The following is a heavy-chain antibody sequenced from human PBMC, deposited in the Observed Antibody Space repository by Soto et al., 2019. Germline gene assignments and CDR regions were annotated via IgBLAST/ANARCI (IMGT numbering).Heavy chain of an antibody. V-gene: IGHV1-69*12. CDR2: IIPIFGTA. J-gene: IGHJ6*02. CDR3: ASRYYGSGSSHYYYGMDV. D-gene: IGHD3-10*01. CDR1: GGTFSSYA. Sequence: QVQLVQSGAEVKKPGSSVKVSCKASGGTFSSYAISWVRQAPGQGLEWMGGIIPIFGTANYAQKFQGRVTITADESTSTADMELSSLRSEDTAVYYCASRYYGSGSSHYYYGMDVWGQGTTVTVSS.